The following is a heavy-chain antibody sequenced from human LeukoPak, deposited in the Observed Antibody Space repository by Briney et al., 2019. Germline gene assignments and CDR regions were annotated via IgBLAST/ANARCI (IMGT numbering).Heavy chain of an antibody. J-gene: IGHJ4*02. CDR2: ISGSGGTT. D-gene: IGHD6-13*01. V-gene: IGHV3-23*01. CDR3: ATGYIGAAGLDY. Sequence: GGSLRLSCAASGFTFSSYAMSWVRQAPGKGLGWVSSISGSGGTTHYADSVRGRFTISRDNSKNSLYLQMNSLRAEDTAIYYCATGYIGAAGLDYWGQGTLVTVSS. CDR1: GFTFSSYA.